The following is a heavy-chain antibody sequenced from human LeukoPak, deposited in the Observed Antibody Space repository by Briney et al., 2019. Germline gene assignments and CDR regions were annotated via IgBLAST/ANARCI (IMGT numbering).Heavy chain of an antibody. Sequence: GGSLRLSCAASGFTFSSYSMNWVRQAPGKGLEWVSSISSSSSYIYYADSVKGRFTISRDNAKNSLYLQMNSLRAEDTAVYYCARGCGGDCYPTYYFDYWGQGTLVTVSS. V-gene: IGHV3-21*01. CDR3: ARGCGGDCYPTYYFDY. CDR2: ISSSSSYI. CDR1: GFTFSSYS. J-gene: IGHJ4*02. D-gene: IGHD2-21*02.